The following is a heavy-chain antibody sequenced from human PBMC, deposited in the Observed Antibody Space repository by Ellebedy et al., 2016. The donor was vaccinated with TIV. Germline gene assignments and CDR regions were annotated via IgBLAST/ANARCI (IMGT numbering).Heavy chain of an antibody. D-gene: IGHD3-22*01. CDR2: IIPIFGTA. CDR3: AGRGDYYDSSGMDY. CDR1: GGTFSSYA. Sequence: SVKVSXKASGGTFSSYAISWVRQAPGQGLEWMGGIIPIFGTANYAQKFQGRVTITADESTSTAYMELSSLRSEDTAVYYCAGRGDYYDSSGMDYWGQGTLVTVSS. V-gene: IGHV1-69*13. J-gene: IGHJ4*02.